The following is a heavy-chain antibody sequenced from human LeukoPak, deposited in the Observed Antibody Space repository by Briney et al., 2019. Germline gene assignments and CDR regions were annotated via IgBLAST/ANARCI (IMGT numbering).Heavy chain of an antibody. V-gene: IGHV4-34*01. CDR2: INHSGST. CDR1: GGSFSGYY. J-gene: IGHJ4*02. D-gene: IGHD5-18*01. CDR3: ARGVSRIQLFDY. Sequence: PSETLSLTCAVYGGSFSGYYWSWIRQPPGKGLEWIGAINHSGSTNYNPSLKSRVTISVDTSKNQFSLKLSSVTAADTAVYYCARGVSRIQLFDYWGQGTLVTVSS.